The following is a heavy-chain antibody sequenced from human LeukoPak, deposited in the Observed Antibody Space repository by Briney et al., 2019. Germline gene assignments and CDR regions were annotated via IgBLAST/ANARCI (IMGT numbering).Heavy chain of an antibody. V-gene: IGHV5-51*01. D-gene: IGHD4-17*01. CDR3: ARRSHYYGDYDY. CDR2: IYPGDSDT. Sequence: GASLQISCKGSGYSFTSYWIGWVRQLPGKGLEWMGIIYPGDSDTRYSPSFQGQVTISADKSISTAYLQWSSLKASDTAMYYCARRSHYYGDYDYWGQGTLVTVSS. J-gene: IGHJ4*02. CDR1: GYSFTSYW.